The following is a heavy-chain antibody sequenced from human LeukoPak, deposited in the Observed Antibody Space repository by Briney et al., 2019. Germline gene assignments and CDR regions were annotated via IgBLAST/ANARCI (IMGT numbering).Heavy chain of an antibody. Sequence: PSETLSLTCAVYGGSFSGSYWSWIRQPPGKGLEWIGEINHSGSTDYNPSLKSRVTMSVDTSNNHFSLKLSSVTAADTAVYYCARDVGITVADSFDPWGQGTLVTVSS. J-gene: IGHJ5*02. V-gene: IGHV4-34*01. CDR2: INHSGST. D-gene: IGHD4-11*01. CDR3: ARDVGITVADSFDP. CDR1: GGSFSGSY.